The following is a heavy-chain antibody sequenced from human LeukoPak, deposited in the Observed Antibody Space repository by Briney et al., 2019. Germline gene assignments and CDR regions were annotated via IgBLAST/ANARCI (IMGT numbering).Heavy chain of an antibody. Sequence: GGSLRLSCAASGFTVSSNYMSWVRQAPGKGLEWVSVIYSGGSTYYADSVKGRFTISRDNSKNTLYLQMNSLRAEDTAVYYCARAGRDYDDYLPHWYFDLWGRGILVTVSS. CDR3: ARAGRDYDDYLPHWYFDL. D-gene: IGHD4-17*01. V-gene: IGHV3-53*01. CDR1: GFTVSSNY. CDR2: IYSGGST. J-gene: IGHJ2*01.